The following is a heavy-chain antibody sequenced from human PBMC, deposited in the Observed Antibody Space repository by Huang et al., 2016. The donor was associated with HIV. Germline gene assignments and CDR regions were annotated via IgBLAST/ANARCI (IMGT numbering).Heavy chain of an antibody. CDR3: ATDYRDGFDV. J-gene: IGHJ3*01. D-gene: IGHD3-10*01. CDR1: GGSISGFY. CDR2: VSARGAT. Sequence: QVQLQESGPGLLTPSETLSVTCTLSGGSISGFYWSWIRQPAGKGLQWIGRVSARGATYFNPSLKSRVTMAVDTSRNQFSLNMTSVTAADSAIYYCATDYRDGFDVWGQGTMVTVSS. V-gene: IGHV4-4*07.